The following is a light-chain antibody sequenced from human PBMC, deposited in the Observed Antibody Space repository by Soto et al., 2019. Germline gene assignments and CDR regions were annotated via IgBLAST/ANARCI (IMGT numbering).Light chain of an antibody. CDR2: RNN. CDR3: AAWDDSLSGPWV. J-gene: IGLJ3*02. Sequence: QSVLTQPPSASGTPGQRVTISCYGSSSNIGSHYVSWYQQLPGTAPKLLIYRNNQRPSGVPDRFSGSKSGTSASLAISGLRSEDDADYYCAAWDDSLSGPWVFGGGTKLTVL. CDR1: SSNIGSHY. V-gene: IGLV1-47*01.